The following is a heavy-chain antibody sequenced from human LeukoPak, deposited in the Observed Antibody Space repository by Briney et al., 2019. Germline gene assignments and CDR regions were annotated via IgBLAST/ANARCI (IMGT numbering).Heavy chain of an antibody. Sequence: SETLSLTCTVSGGSISSYYWSWIRQPPGKGLEWIGYIYYSGTTNYNPSLKSRVTISVDTSKNQFSLKLSSVTAADTAVYYCARPLYDSSGYYQTPDAFDIWGQGTMVTVSS. D-gene: IGHD3-22*01. V-gene: IGHV4-59*12. J-gene: IGHJ3*02. CDR2: IYYSGTT. CDR1: GGSISSYY. CDR3: ARPLYDSSGYYQTPDAFDI.